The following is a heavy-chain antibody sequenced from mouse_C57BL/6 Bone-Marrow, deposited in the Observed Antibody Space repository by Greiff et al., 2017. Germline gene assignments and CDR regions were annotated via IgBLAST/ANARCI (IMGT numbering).Heavy chain of an antibody. CDR2: ISAGGSYT. Sequence: EVMLVESGGGLVKPGGSLKLSCAASGFTFSSYAMSWVRQTPEKRLEWVATISAGGSYTYYPDNVKGRITISRDNAKNNLYLQMSHLKSEDTAMYDCASVVYYYDSSFDYWGQGTTLTVSS. V-gene: IGHV5-4*03. J-gene: IGHJ2*01. CDR3: ASVVYYYDSSFDY. D-gene: IGHD1-1*01. CDR1: GFTFSSYA.